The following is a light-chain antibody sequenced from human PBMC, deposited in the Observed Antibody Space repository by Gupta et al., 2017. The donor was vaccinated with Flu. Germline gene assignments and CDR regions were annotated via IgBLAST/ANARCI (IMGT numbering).Light chain of an antibody. CDR3: QQCYSTPRT. Sequence: DIQMTQSPSSLSASVGDRVTITCLASQSISSYLNWYQQKPGKAPKLLIYAASSVQSGVPSRFSGSGSGTDFTLTISRLQPEDFATYYCQQCYSTPRTFGGGTKVEIK. CDR1: QSISSY. CDR2: AAS. J-gene: IGKJ4*01. V-gene: IGKV1-39*01.